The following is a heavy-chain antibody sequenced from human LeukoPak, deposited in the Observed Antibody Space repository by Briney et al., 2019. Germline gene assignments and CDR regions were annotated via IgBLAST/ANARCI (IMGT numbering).Heavy chain of an antibody. D-gene: IGHD3-22*01. CDR3: ARHPPPTYYYDSSGYYYFDY. CDR1: GYTFTSYG. J-gene: IGHJ4*02. CDR2: ISAYNGNT. V-gene: IGHV1-18*01. Sequence: ASVKVSCKASGYTFTSYGISWVRQAPGQGLEWMGWISAYNGNTNYAQKLQGRVTMTTDTSTSTAYMELRSLRSDDTAVYYCARHPPPTYYYDSSGYYYFDYWGQGTLVTVSP.